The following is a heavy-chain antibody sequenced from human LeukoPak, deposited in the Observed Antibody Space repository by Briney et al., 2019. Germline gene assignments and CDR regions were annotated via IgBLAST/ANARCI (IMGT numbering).Heavy chain of an antibody. CDR1: GYTFTNYG. J-gene: IGHJ4*02. V-gene: IGHV1-18*01. CDR3: ASTVKYSSGWSAAWHFDY. Sequence: ASVKVSCKASGYTFTNYGITWVRQAPGQGLEWVGWISPYNGDTNIARKLQGRVTLTTDTSTSTAYMELRSLRSEDTAVYYCASTVKYSSGWSAAWHFDYWGQGTLVTVSS. D-gene: IGHD6-19*01. CDR2: ISPYNGDT.